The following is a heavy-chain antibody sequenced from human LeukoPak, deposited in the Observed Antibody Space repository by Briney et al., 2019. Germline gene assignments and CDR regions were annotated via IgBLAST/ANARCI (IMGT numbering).Heavy chain of an antibody. J-gene: IGHJ6*03. CDR1: GGTFSSYA. V-gene: IGHV1-69*05. CDR3: ARATDSSSWESQYYYYYMDV. Sequence: GSSVKVSCKASGGTFSSYAISWVRQAPGQGLEWMGGIIPIFGTANYAQKFQGRVTITTDESTSTAYMELSSLRSEDTAVYYCARATDSSSWESQYYYYYMDVWGKGTTVTVSS. D-gene: IGHD6-6*01. CDR2: IIPIFGTA.